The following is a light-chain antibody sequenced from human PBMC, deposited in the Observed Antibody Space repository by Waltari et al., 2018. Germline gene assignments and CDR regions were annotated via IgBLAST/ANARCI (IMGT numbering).Light chain of an antibody. CDR2: EVT. Sequence: QSGLTQPASVSGSPGQSITISCPGTSSAVGNYTLFSWYQQYPGKAPKRMVYEVTKRTSGVSDRFSGSKSGNTASLTISGLQSEDEADYYCCSYAGLGIYVFGTGTKVTVL. V-gene: IGLV2-23*02. J-gene: IGLJ1*01. CDR3: CSYAGLGIYV. CDR1: SSAVGNYTL.